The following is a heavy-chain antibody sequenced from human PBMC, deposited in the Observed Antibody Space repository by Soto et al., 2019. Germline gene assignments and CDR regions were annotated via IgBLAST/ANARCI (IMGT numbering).Heavy chain of an antibody. CDR3: ARDLPHIYCSGGSCYPGL. CDR1: GYTFTSFA. D-gene: IGHD2-15*01. V-gene: IGHV1-3*01. J-gene: IGHJ4*02. CDR2: INAGNGNT. Sequence: ASVKVSCKASGYTFTSFAMHWVRQAPGQRLEWMGWINAGNGNTKYSQKFQGRVTITRDTSASTAYMELSSLRSEDTAVYYCARDLPHIYCSGGSCYPGLWGQGTLVTVSS.